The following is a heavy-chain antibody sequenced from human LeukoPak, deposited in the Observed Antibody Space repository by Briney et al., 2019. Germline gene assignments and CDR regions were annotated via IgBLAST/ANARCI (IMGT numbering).Heavy chain of an antibody. V-gene: IGHV1-2*02. Sequence: VASVKVSCKASGYTFTGYYMHWVRQAPGQGLEWMGWFNPNSGGTNYAQKFQGRVTMTRDTSISTAYMELSRLRSDDTAVYYCARELGLYCSSTSCRSVWFDPWGQGTLVTVSS. CDR3: ARELGLYCSSTSCRSVWFDP. CDR1: GYTFTGYY. D-gene: IGHD2-2*01. J-gene: IGHJ5*02. CDR2: FNPNSGGT.